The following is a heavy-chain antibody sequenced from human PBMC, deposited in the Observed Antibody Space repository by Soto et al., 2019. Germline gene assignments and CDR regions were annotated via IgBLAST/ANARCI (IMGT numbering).Heavy chain of an antibody. J-gene: IGHJ4*02. V-gene: IGHV3-48*01. CDR2: ISSSSSTI. Sequence: EVQLVESGGGLVQPGGSLRLSCAASGFTFSSYSMNWVRQAPGKGLEWVSYISSSSSTIYYADSVKGRFTISRDNAKNSRYLQMNSLRAEDTAVYYCARDPGVVVVAAIDYWGQGTLVTVSS. CDR3: ARDPGVVVVAAIDY. CDR1: GFTFSSYS. D-gene: IGHD2-15*01.